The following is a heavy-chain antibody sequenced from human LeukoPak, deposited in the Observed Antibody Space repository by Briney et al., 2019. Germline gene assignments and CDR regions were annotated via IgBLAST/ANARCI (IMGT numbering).Heavy chain of an antibody. CDR1: GGSISSYY. J-gene: IGHJ4*02. Sequence: SETLSLTYNVSGGSISSYYWSWIRQPPGKGLEWIGYVYYSYSGSTDYNPSLKSRVTRSVDTSKNQFSLNLNSVTAADTAVYFCSRHSSSGWYEVDHWGQGTLVTVSS. CDR2: VYYSYSGST. V-gene: IGHV4-59*08. D-gene: IGHD6-19*01. CDR3: SRHSSSGWYEVDH.